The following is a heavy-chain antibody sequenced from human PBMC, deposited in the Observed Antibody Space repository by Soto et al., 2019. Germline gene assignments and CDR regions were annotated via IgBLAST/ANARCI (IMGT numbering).Heavy chain of an antibody. D-gene: IGHD3-10*01. CDR2: IYYSGST. CDR3: ARSPPPMGRFGESHWFDP. V-gene: IGHV4-61*08. Sequence: PSETLSLTRAVSGGSICSGGYSRSWIRQPPGKGLEWIGYIYYSGSTNYNPSPKSRVTISVDTSKNQFSLKLSSVTAADTAVYYCARSPPPMGRFGESHWFDPWGRGTLVTVSS. CDR1: GGSICSGGYS. J-gene: IGHJ5*02.